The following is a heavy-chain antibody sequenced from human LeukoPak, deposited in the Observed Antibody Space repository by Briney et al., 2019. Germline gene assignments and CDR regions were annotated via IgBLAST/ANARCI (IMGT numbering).Heavy chain of an antibody. CDR2: IDQSGGRN. J-gene: IGHJ3*02. CDR3: ARDVEGGTFDI. CDR1: GFTFSRFW. D-gene: IGHD3-16*01. Sequence: GGSLRLSCAASGFTFSRFWMNWVRQAPGRGLEWVANIDQSGGRNNYVDSVKGRFTISRENAKSSLFLEMSSLRADDTAVYFCARDVEGGTFDIWGQGTTVTVSS. V-gene: IGHV3-7*05.